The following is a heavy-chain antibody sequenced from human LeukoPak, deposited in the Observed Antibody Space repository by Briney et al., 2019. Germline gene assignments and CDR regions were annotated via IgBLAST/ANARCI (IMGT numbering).Heavy chain of an antibody. CDR2: IYSDVSST. CDR1: GFTLSSYW. V-gene: IGHV3-74*01. Sequence: GGSLRLSCAASGFTLSSYWMHCVRQAPGKGLVWVSRIYSDVSSTSYADSVKGRFTITRDNAKNTLYLQMHSLRAEDTAVYYCARGAPTASFYWGQGTLVTVSS. CDR3: ARGAPTASFY. J-gene: IGHJ4*02. D-gene: IGHD5-18*01.